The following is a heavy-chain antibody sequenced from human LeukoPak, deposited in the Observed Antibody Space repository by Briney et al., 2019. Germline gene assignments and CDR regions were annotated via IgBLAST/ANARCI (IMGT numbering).Heavy chain of an antibody. V-gene: IGHV1-69*13. D-gene: IGHD6-13*01. CDR1: GGTFSSYA. CDR2: IIPIFGTA. Sequence: ASVKVSCKASGGTFSSYAISWVRKAPGQGLEWMGGIIPIFGTANYAQKFQGRVTITADESTSTAYMELSSLRSEDTAVYYCARGPGIAAAGTADWFDPWGQGTLVTVSS. CDR3: ARGPGIAAAGTADWFDP. J-gene: IGHJ5*02.